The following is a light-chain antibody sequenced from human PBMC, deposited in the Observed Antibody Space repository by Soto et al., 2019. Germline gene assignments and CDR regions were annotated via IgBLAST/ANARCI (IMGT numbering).Light chain of an antibody. V-gene: IGLV2-8*01. CDR1: SSDVGGYKY. CDR2: EVS. J-gene: IGLJ2*01. Sequence: QSALTQPPSASGSPGQSVTISCTGTSSDVGGYKYVSWYQQHPGKAPKVMIYEVSKRPSGVPERFSGSKSGNTASLTVSGLQAEDEADYYCSSYAGSNNLVFGGGTKLTVL. CDR3: SSYAGSNNLV.